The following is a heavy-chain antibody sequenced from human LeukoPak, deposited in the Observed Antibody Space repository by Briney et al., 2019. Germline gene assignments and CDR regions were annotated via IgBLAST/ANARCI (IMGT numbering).Heavy chain of an antibody. CDR2: ISGSGGST. Sequence: GSLRLSCAASGFIFRSYGMSWVRQAPGKGLECVSVISGSGGSTNYADSVKGRLTISRDNSKNTLYLQMNSLRAEDTAVYYCAKARGDSYGHFQYWGQGTLVTVSS. D-gene: IGHD5-18*01. CDR3: AKARGDSYGHFQY. J-gene: IGHJ4*02. V-gene: IGHV3-23*01. CDR1: GFIFRSYG.